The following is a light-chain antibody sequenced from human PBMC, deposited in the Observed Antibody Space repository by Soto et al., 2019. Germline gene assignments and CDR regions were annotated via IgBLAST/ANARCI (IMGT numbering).Light chain of an antibody. CDR3: SSYTSSSIHYV. J-gene: IGLJ1*01. V-gene: IGLV2-14*01. CDR1: SSDVGGYNY. CDR2: EVS. Sequence: QSALTQPASVSGSPGQSITISCTGTSSDVGGYNYVSWYQQHPGKAPKLMIYEVSNRPSGVSNRFSGSKSGNTASLTISGLQDEDEADYYCSSYTSSSIHYVFGTGTKLTVL.